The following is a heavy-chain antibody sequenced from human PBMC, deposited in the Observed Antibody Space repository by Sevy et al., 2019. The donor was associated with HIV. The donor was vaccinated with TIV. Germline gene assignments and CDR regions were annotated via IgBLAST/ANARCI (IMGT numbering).Heavy chain of an antibody. CDR3: EREASSPLRLGELSLGY. Sequence: GGCLRLSCAASGFTFSSYGMHWVRQAPGKGLEWLAVIWYDGSNKYYADSVKGRFTISRDNSKNTLYLQMNSLRAEDTAVYYAEREASSPLRLGELSLGYWGQGTLVTVSS. J-gene: IGHJ4*02. V-gene: IGHV3-33*01. D-gene: IGHD3-16*02. CDR1: GFTFSSYG. CDR2: IWYDGSNK.